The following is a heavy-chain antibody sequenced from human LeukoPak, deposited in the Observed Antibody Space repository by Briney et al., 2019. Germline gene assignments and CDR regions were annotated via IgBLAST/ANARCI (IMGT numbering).Heavy chain of an antibody. CDR3: AKGCGGSGNCYIIDY. CDR2: ISHDGSQK. CDR1: GFIFSTNG. J-gene: IGHJ4*02. Sequence: PGGSLRLSCAASGFIFSTNGMHWVRRASGKGLERVSSISHDGSQKRYGNSVRGRFTVSRDNSRTTLYLQMDSLRVEDTAVYYCAKGCGGSGNCYIIDYWGQETLVTVSA. D-gene: IGHD1-26*01. V-gene: IGHV3-30*18.